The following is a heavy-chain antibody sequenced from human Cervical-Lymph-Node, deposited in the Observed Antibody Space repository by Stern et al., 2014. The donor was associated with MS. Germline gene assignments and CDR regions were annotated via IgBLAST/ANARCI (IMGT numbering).Heavy chain of an antibody. Sequence: EVQLVESGGGLVQPGRSLSLSCVASGFTFDDYAMPWVRPAPGKGLEWVTSINWNSGSLAYADSVKGRFTISRDNAQNSLFLQMNSLSAEDTAFYYCARAYGGTYYYDFWGQGTLVTVSS. CDR1: GFTFDDYA. CDR2: INWNSGSL. J-gene: IGHJ4*02. V-gene: IGHV3-9*01. CDR3: ARAYGGTYYYDF. D-gene: IGHD2-21*01.